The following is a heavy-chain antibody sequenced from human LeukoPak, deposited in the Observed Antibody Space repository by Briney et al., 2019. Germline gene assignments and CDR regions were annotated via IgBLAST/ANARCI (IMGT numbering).Heavy chain of an antibody. CDR1: GFTFSSYA. V-gene: IGHV3-23*01. CDR3: AKLGSSGYYYGLVDY. CDR2: ISGSGGST. D-gene: IGHD3-22*01. J-gene: IGHJ4*02. Sequence: GGSLRLPCVASGFTFSSYAMSWVRQAPGKGLEWVSAISGSGGSTYYADSVKGRFTISRDNSKNTLYLQMNSLRAEDTAVYYCAKLGSSGYYYGLVDYWGQGTLVTVSS.